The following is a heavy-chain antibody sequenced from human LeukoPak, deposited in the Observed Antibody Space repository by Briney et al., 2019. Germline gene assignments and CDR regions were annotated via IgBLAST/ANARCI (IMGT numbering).Heavy chain of an antibody. V-gene: IGHV3-7*01. D-gene: IGHD3-22*01. CDR3: ARDLGDSSGYFDY. Sequence: GGSLRLSCAASGFTFSSYWMSWVRQAPGKGLEWVANIKQDGSEKYYVDSVKGRFTISRDNAKNSLYLQMNSLRAEDTAVYYCARDLGDSSGYFDYWGKGTLVTVSS. CDR1: GFTFSSYW. J-gene: IGHJ4*02. CDR2: IKQDGSEK.